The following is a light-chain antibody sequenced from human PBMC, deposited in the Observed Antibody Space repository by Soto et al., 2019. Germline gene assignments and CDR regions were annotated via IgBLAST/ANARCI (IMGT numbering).Light chain of an antibody. CDR3: QQYGNTLWT. CDR1: QSVSSNY. J-gene: IGKJ1*01. CDR2: GTS. Sequence: ETVLTQSPGTLSLSPGERATLSCRASQSVSSNYLAWYQQKPGQAPRLLMYGTSNRVTGIPDRFSGSGSETDLTLTISRLEPEDFAVYFCQQYGNTLWTFGQGTKVEV. V-gene: IGKV3-20*01.